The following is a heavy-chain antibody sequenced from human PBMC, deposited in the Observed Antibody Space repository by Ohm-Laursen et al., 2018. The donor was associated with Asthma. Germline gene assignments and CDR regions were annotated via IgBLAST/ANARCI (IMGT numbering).Heavy chain of an antibody. J-gene: IGHJ5*02. Sequence: QTLTLTCTVSGGSISSGDYYWSWIRQPPGKGLEWIGYIYYSGSTYYNPSLKSRVTISVDTSKNQFSLKLSSVTAADTAVYYCARAAPIPTDYYDSSGSDWGWYDPWGQGTLVTVSS. CDR3: ARAAPIPTDYYDSSGSDWGWYDP. CDR1: GGSISSGDYY. CDR2: IYYSGST. D-gene: IGHD3-22*01. V-gene: IGHV4-30-4*01.